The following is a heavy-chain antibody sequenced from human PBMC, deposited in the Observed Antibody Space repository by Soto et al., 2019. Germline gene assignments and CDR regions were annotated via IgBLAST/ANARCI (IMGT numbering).Heavy chain of an antibody. Sequence: SETLSLTCAVSGYSISSGYYWGWIRQPPGKGLEWIGSIFRSGSTYYNPPLKSRVTISVDTSQNQFSLKLNSVTAADTAVYYCARLGFYYDSSAYDYWGLGTLVTVSS. V-gene: IGHV4-38-2*01. D-gene: IGHD3-22*01. CDR3: ARLGFYYDSSAYDY. J-gene: IGHJ4*02. CDR2: IFRSGST. CDR1: GYSISSGYY.